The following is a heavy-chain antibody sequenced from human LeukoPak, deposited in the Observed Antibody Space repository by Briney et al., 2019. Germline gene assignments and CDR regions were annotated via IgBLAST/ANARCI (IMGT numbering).Heavy chain of an antibody. V-gene: IGHV4-34*01. Sequence: SETLSLTCAVYGGSFSGYYWSWIRQPPGKGLEWIGEINHSGSTNYNPSLKSRVTISVDTSKNQFSLKLSSVTAADTAVYYCAXXRRGDYYYYYYMDVWGKGTTVTVSS. J-gene: IGHJ6*03. D-gene: IGHD2-21*02. CDR3: AXXRRGDYYYYYYMDV. CDR1: GGSFSGYY. CDR2: INHSGST.